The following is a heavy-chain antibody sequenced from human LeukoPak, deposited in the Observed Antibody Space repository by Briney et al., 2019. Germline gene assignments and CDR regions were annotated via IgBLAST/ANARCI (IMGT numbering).Heavy chain of an antibody. CDR2: INHSGST. Sequence: PSETLSLTCAVYGGSFSGYYWSWIRQPPGKGLEWIGEINHSGSTNYNPSLKSRVTISVDTSKNQFSLKLSSVTAADTAVYYCAKDRGSSSWYVDYWGQGTLVTVSS. V-gene: IGHV4-34*01. CDR3: AKDRGSSSWYVDY. J-gene: IGHJ4*02. CDR1: GGSFSGYY. D-gene: IGHD6-13*01.